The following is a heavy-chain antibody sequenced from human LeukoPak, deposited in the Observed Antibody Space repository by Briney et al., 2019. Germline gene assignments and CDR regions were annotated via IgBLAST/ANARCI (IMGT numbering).Heavy chain of an antibody. CDR2: INSDGSST. Sequence: GGSLRLSCAASGFTFSSYWMHWVRKAQGKGLVWASRINSDGSSTSYADSVKGRFTISRDNAKNTLYLQMNSLRAEDTAVYYCARDSPLAALNAFDIWGQGTMVTVSS. D-gene: IGHD6-13*01. CDR1: GFTFSSYW. V-gene: IGHV3-74*01. CDR3: ARDSPLAALNAFDI. J-gene: IGHJ3*02.